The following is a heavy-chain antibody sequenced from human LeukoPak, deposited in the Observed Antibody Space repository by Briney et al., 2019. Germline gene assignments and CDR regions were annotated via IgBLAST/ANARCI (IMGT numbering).Heavy chain of an antibody. J-gene: IGHJ4*02. CDR1: GGSISSSSYY. CDR2: IYYSGST. Sequence: SETLSLTCTVSGGSISSSSYYWGWIRQPPGKGLEWIGSIYYSGSTYYNPSLKSRVTISVDTSKNQFSLKLSSVTAADTAVYYCARLKAYYDFWSGSTNGYYFDYWGQGTLVTLSS. CDR3: ARLKAYYDFWSGSTNGYYFDY. D-gene: IGHD3-3*01. V-gene: IGHV4-39*01.